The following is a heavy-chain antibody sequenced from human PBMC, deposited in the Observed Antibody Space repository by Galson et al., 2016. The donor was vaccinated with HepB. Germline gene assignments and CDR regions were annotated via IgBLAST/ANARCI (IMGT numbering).Heavy chain of an antibody. CDR1: GVIITSYA. Sequence: LRLSCAASGVIITSYAMSWVRQAPGKGLEWVSAISGGGTSTYYADSVKGRVTISRDDSKNTVFLQINSLRAEDTAKYYCAKELEYSAYTVVEFWGQGTRITVSS. J-gene: IGHJ1*01. CDR3: AKELEYSAYTVVEF. CDR2: ISGGGTST. D-gene: IGHD5-12*01. V-gene: IGHV3-23*01.